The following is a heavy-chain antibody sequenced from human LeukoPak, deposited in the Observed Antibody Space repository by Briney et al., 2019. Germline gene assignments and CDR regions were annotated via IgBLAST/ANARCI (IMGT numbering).Heavy chain of an antibody. Sequence: GGSLRLSCAASGFTFSSYSMNWVRQAPGKGLEWVSYISSSSSTIYYADSVKGRFTISRDNAKNSLYLQMNSLRAEDTALYYCAKDHMVRGVIITAGIDYWGQGTLVTVSS. V-gene: IGHV3-48*04. CDR1: GFTFSSYS. D-gene: IGHD3-10*01. J-gene: IGHJ4*02. CDR2: ISSSSSTI. CDR3: AKDHMVRGVIITAGIDY.